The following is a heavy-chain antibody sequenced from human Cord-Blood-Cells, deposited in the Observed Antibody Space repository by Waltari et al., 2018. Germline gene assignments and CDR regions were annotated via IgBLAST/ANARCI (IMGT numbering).Heavy chain of an antibody. CDR3: ATPVSGYDYWAFDI. Sequence: EVQLVQSGAGVKEPGESLKISCKGPGYRFTSYCIGWVRKMPGKGLEWMGITYPGDSDTSYSPSFQGHVTIPADKSISTAYLQWSSLKSADTAMYYCATPVSGYDYWAFDIWGQGTMVTVSS. CDR2: TYPGDSDT. D-gene: IGHD5-12*01. V-gene: IGHV5-51*01. CDR1: GYRFTSYC. J-gene: IGHJ3*02.